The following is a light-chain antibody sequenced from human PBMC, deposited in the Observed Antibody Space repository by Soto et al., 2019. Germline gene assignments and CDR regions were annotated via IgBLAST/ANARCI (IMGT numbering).Light chain of an antibody. V-gene: IGLV1-44*01. Sequence: QAVVTQPPSASETPGQRVTISCSGGSSNIGSNTVNWYQQLPGTAPKLLIYSSNLRPSGVPDRISGSKSGTSASLAISGLQSGDEADYYCAAWDGSLNGVVFGGGTKLTVL. CDR2: SSN. CDR1: SSNIGSNT. J-gene: IGLJ3*02. CDR3: AAWDGSLNGVV.